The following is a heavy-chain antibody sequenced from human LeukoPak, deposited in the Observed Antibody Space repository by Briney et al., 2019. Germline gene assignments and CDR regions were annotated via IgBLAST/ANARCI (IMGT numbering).Heavy chain of an antibody. Sequence: ASVKVSCKASGYTFTSYGISWVRQAPGQALEWMGRIIPILGIANYPQKFQGRVTITADKSTSTAYMELSSLRSEDTAVYYCARSLNGAAANPDAFDIWGQGTMVTVSS. CDR1: GYTFTSYG. CDR2: IIPILGIA. J-gene: IGHJ3*02. CDR3: ARSLNGAAANPDAFDI. V-gene: IGHV1-69*04. D-gene: IGHD6-13*01.